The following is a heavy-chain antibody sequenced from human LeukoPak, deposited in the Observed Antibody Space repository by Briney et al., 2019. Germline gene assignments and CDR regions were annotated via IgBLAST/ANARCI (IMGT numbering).Heavy chain of an antibody. CDR1: GFTFSSHS. D-gene: IGHD3-16*01. V-gene: IGHV3-64D*06. Sequence: GGSLRLSCSGSGFTFSSHSMHWVRQAPGRGLEYVSGITSNGGSTYYADSMKGRFTISRDNSKNTLYLQMSSLRAEDTAVYYCAKDYDYNIEVYWGQGTLVTVSS. J-gene: IGHJ4*02. CDR2: ITSNGGST. CDR3: AKDYDYNIEVY.